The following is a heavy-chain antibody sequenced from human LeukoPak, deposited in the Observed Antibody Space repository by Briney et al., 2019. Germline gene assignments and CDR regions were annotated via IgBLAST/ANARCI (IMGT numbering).Heavy chain of an antibody. Sequence: PGGSLRLSCAASGFTFSDYYMSWIRQPPGKGLEWIGEINHSGSTNYNPSLKSRVIMSVDTSKNQFSLKLSSVIDADTAVYYCARLRSKRDILTGYYGSGWFDPWGQGTLVTVSS. D-gene: IGHD3-9*01. CDR3: ARLRSKRDILTGYYGSGWFDP. CDR2: INHSGST. V-gene: IGHV4-34*01. CDR1: GFTFSDYY. J-gene: IGHJ5*02.